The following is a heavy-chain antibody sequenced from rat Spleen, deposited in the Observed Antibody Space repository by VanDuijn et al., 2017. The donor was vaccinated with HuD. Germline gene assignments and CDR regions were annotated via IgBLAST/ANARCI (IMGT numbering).Heavy chain of an antibody. Sequence: EVQLVETGGGLVQPGRSLKLSCVASGFTFNRYWMYWVRQAPGKGLEWVSSIDTDGSRTYYPDSVRGRFTIARDNAENTAYLQMNSLWSEDTATYYCTRGNYALGVMDAWGQGASVTVSS. CDR1: GFTFNRYW. J-gene: IGHJ4*01. D-gene: IGHD1-3*01. V-gene: IGHV5-58*01. CDR3: TRGNYALGVMDA. CDR2: IDTDGSRT.